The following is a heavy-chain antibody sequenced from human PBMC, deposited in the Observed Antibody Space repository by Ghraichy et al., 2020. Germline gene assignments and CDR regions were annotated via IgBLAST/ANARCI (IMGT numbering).Heavy chain of an antibody. CDR2: ISSNGGST. CDR3: VKGSYDYGWGSDRLAPLFDY. J-gene: IGHJ4*02. Sequence: GGSLRLSCSASGFTFSSYAMHWVRQAPGKGLEYVSAISSNGGSTYYADSVKGRFTISRDNSKNTLYLQMSSLRAEDTAVYYCVKGSYDYGWGSDRLAPLFDYWGQGTLVTVSS. D-gene: IGHD3-16*02. V-gene: IGHV3-64D*06. CDR1: GFTFSSYA.